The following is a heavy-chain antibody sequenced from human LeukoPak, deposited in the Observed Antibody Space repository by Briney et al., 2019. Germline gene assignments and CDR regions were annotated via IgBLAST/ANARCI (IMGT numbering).Heavy chain of an antibody. J-gene: IGHJ4*02. D-gene: IGHD1-26*01. Sequence: SETLSLTCAVYGGSFSGYYWSWIRQPPGKGLEWIGEINHSGSTNYNPSLKSRVTIPVDTSKNQFSLKLSSVTAADTAVYYCARFLMGATPTDYWGQGTLVTVSS. CDR1: GGSFSGYY. CDR3: ARFLMGATPTDY. CDR2: INHSGST. V-gene: IGHV4-34*01.